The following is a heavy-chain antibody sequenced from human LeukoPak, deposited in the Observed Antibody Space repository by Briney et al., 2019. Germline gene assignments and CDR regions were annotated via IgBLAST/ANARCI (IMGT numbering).Heavy chain of an antibody. CDR3: ARGYCSTTSCYYFDL. Sequence: GGSLKISCKGSGYSFTSYWIGWVRQMPGKGLEWMGIIYPGDSDTRYSPSFQGQVTISVDKSISTAYLQWSSLKASDTAMYYCARGYCSTTSCYYFDLWGQGTLVTVSS. J-gene: IGHJ4*02. V-gene: IGHV5-51*01. CDR2: IYPGDSDT. CDR1: GYSFTSYW. D-gene: IGHD2-2*01.